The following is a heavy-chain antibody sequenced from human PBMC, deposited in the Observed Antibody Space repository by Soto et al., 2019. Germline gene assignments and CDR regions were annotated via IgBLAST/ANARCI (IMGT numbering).Heavy chain of an antibody. CDR2: IIPIFGTA. CDR3: ARDLSGSYYYYYGMDV. Sequence: QVQLVQSGAEVKKPGSSVKVSCKASGGTFSSYAISWVRQAPGQGLEWMGGIIPIFGTANYAQKFQGRVTITADKSTSTGYRELSSLRSEDTAVYYCARDLSGSYYYYYGMDVWGQGTTVTVSS. J-gene: IGHJ6*02. CDR1: GGTFSSYA. V-gene: IGHV1-69*06.